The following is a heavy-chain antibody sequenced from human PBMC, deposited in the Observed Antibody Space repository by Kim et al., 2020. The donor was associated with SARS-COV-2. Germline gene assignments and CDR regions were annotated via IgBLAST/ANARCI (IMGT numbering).Heavy chain of an antibody. V-gene: IGHV3-30*18. Sequence: GGSLRLSCEAAGFTFSSYGMHWVRQAPGKGLEWVAVISSDGSNKYYTDSVKGRFTVSRDNSKNTLYLQMDSLRVDDTAVYYCAKPGELGGYGYFDLWGRGTLVTVSS. D-gene: IGHD7-27*01. CDR1: GFTFSSYG. CDR3: AKPGELGGYGYFDL. J-gene: IGHJ2*01. CDR2: ISSDGSNK.